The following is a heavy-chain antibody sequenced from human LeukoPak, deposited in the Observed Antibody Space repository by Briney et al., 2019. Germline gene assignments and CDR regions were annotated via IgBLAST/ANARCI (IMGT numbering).Heavy chain of an antibody. CDR1: GDSITSAY. CDR3: ARVPHSYSSILAWFDP. Sequence: SVTLSLTCSVSGDSITSAYWSWSRQPPGKGLEWIGYVYYSGSTYYNPSLKSRLTISVDTSRNQFSMNLRSVTAADTAVYYCARVPHSYSSILAWFDPWGHGTLVTVSS. J-gene: IGHJ5*02. V-gene: IGHV4-59*01. CDR2: VYYSGST. D-gene: IGHD5-18*01.